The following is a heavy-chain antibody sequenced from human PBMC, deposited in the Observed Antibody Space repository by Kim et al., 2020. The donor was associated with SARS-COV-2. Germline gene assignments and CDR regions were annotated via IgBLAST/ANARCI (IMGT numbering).Heavy chain of an antibody. V-gene: IGHV3-30-3*01. J-gene: IGHJ6*02. CDR2: ISYDGSNK. D-gene: IGHD2-2*01. CDR3: ARDSYCSSTSCYLDYYRMDV. CDR1: GFAFSSYA. Sequence: GGSLRLSCAASGFAFSSYAMHWVRQAPGKGLEWVAVISYDGSNKYYADSVKGRFTISRDNSKNTLYLQMNSLRAEDTAVYYCARDSYCSSTSCYLDYYRMDVWGQGTTVTVSS.